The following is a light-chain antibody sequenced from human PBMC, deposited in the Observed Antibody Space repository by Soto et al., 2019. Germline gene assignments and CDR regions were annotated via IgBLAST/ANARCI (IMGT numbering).Light chain of an antibody. CDR2: DAS. V-gene: IGKV3-11*01. J-gene: IGKJ4*01. Sequence: EIVMTQSPATLSVSPGERATLSCRASQNILSHLAWYQQKPGQAPRLLIYDASSRATGIPARFSGSGSGTDFTLTISSLEPEDFAVYYCQQRSNWPLTFGGGTKVDI. CDR3: QQRSNWPLT. CDR1: QNILSH.